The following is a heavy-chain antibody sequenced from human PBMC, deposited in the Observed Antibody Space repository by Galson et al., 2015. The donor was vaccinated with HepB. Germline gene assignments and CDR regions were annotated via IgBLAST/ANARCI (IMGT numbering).Heavy chain of an antibody. Sequence: QSGAEVKKPGESLKISCEGSGYTFTNYWIGWVRQMSGKGLEWMGLIYPGDSDTRYSPSFQGQVTISADKSISTAYLQWTSLKASDTAIYYCARRKPYYENMQVGTFDIWGQGTMVTVSS. J-gene: IGHJ3*02. CDR1: GYTFTNYW. D-gene: IGHD3-16*01. CDR2: IYPGDSDT. CDR3: ARRKPYYENMQVGTFDI. V-gene: IGHV5-51*01.